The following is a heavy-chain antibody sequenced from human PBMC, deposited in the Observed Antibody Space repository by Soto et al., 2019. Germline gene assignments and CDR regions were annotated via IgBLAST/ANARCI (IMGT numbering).Heavy chain of an antibody. J-gene: IGHJ6*02. CDR1: GDSVSRNSAA. CDR3: ARDLITNSYGGGGMDV. CDR2: TSYTSKWFN. V-gene: IGHV6-1*01. D-gene: IGHD5-18*01. Sequence: SQTLSLTCAISGDSVSRNSAAWNWIRQSPSRGLEWLGRTSYTSKWFNEYAVSVKSRVTINPDTFKNQVTLQLNSVTPEDTAVYYCARDLITNSYGGGGMDVWDQGTTVTVSS.